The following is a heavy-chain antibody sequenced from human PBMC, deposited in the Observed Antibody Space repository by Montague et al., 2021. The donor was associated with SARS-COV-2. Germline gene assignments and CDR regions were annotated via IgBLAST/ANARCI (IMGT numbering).Heavy chain of an antibody. V-gene: IGHV4-59*01. J-gene: IGHJ6*02. CDR1: GGSMSGYY. CDR3: ARAGVAAGTTAETYYYYYGMDV. D-gene: IGHD6-13*01. Sequence: SETLSLTCEVSGGSMSGYYWTWIRQSPGKGLEWIGYVHYTGSTKYNPSLKTRVSLSLDTPKNHFSLHLSSVTAADTAIYFCARAGVAAGTTAETYYYYYGMDVWGQGTTVTVSS. CDR2: VHYTGST.